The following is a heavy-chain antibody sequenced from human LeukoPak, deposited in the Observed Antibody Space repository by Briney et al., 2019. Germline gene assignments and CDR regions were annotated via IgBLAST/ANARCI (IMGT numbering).Heavy chain of an antibody. D-gene: IGHD1-26*01. CDR3: AKGRGWEASYYYYYMDV. Sequence: GGSLRLSCAASGFTFSSYSMNWVRQAPGKGLEWVSSISSSSRYIYSADSLKGRFTISRDNAKNSLFLQMNSLRVEDTAVYYCAKGRGWEASYYYYYMDVWGKGTTVTISS. CDR1: GFTFSSYS. CDR2: ISSSSRYI. J-gene: IGHJ6*03. V-gene: IGHV3-21*01.